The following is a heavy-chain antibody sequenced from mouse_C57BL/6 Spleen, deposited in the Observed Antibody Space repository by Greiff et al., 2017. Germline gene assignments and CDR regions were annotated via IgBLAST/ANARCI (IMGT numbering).Heavy chain of an antibody. D-gene: IGHD2-5*01. CDR1: GYSITSGYY. V-gene: IGHV3-6*01. Sequence: DVKLQESGPGLVKPSQSLSLTCSVTGYSITSGYYWNWIRQFPGNKLEWMGYISYDGSNNYNPSLKNRISITRDTSKNQFFLKLNSVTTEDTATYYCARDDSNLYAMDYWGQGTSVTVSS. CDR2: ISYDGSN. CDR3: ARDDSNLYAMDY. J-gene: IGHJ4*01.